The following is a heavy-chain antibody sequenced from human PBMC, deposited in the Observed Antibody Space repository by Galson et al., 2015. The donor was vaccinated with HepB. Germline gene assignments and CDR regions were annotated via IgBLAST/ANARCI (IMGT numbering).Heavy chain of an antibody. V-gene: IGHV3-23*01. J-gene: IGHJ4*02. CDR1: GFTFSRYA. Sequence: SLRLSCAASGFTFSRYAMSWVRQAPGKGLEWVSGISGSGAGTYYIDSVKGRFTISRDYSKNTLYLEMNRLRAEDTAIYYCAKDPFDGYSDGYYYVFDYWGQGTLVTVSS. CDR3: AKDPFDGYSDGYYYVFDY. CDR2: ISGSGAGT. D-gene: IGHD3-22*01.